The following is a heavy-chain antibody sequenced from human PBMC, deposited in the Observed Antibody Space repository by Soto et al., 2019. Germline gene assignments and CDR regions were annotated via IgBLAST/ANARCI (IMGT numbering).Heavy chain of an antibody. Sequence: QVPLVQSGAEVQKPGSSVKVSCKASGGTFSSYAISWVRQAPGQRLEWMGGIIPIFGTANYAQKFQGRVTITADESTSTADMELSSLRSEDTAVYYCASIYCSGGSCYSPDNWFDPWGQGPLVTVAS. V-gene: IGHV1-69*01. CDR1: GGTFSSYA. CDR2: IIPIFGTA. CDR3: ASIYCSGGSCYSPDNWFDP. J-gene: IGHJ5*02. D-gene: IGHD2-15*01.